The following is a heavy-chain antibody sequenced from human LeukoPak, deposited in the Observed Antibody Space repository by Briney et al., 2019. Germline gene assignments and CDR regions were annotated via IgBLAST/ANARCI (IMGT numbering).Heavy chain of an antibody. Sequence: RGESLKISCKGSGYIFTSYWIGWVRQMPGKGLEWMGIIYPGDSDTRYSPSFQGQVTISADKSISTAYLQWSSLKASDTAMYYCARQYYYDSSGYPFDYWGQGTLVTVSS. CDR1: GYIFTSYW. J-gene: IGHJ4*02. CDR2: IYPGDSDT. V-gene: IGHV5-51*01. D-gene: IGHD3-22*01. CDR3: ARQYYYDSSGYPFDY.